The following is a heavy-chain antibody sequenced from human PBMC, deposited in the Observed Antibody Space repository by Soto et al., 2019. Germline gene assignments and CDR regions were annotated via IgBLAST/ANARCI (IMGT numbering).Heavy chain of an antibody. Sequence: ASVKVPCKASGYTFTGYYMHWVRQAPGQGLEWMGWINPNSGGTNYAQKFQGWVTMTRDTSISTAYMELSRLRSDDTAVYYCARDMLHRDSSSWPPPYYYYYGIDVWGQGTTVTVSS. V-gene: IGHV1-2*04. CDR3: ARDMLHRDSSSWPPPYYYYYGIDV. J-gene: IGHJ6*02. D-gene: IGHD6-13*01. CDR1: GYTFTGYY. CDR2: INPNSGGT.